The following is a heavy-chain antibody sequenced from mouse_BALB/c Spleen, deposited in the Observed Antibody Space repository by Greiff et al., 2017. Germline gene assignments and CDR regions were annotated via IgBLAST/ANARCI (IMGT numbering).Heavy chain of an antibody. J-gene: IGHJ3*01. Sequence: EVKLVESGGGLVKPGGSLKLSCAASGFAFSSYDMSWVRQTPEKRLEWVAYISSGGGSTYYPDTVKGRFTISRDNAKNTLYLQMSSLKSEDTAMYYCARQRKYGSWFAYWGQGTLVTVSA. CDR1: GFAFSSYD. D-gene: IGHD2-10*02. CDR3: ARQRKYGSWFAY. CDR2: ISSGGGST. V-gene: IGHV5-12-1*01.